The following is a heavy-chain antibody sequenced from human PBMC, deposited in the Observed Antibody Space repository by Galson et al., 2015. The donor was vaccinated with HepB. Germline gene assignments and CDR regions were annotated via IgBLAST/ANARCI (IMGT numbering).Heavy chain of an antibody. CDR3: ARGPAAIGYYYGMDV. CDR2: ISYDGSNK. CDR1: GFTFSSYG. V-gene: IGHV3-30*03. D-gene: IGHD2-2*02. J-gene: IGHJ6*02. Sequence: SLRLSCAASGFTFSSYGMHWVRQAPGKGLEWVAVISYDGSNKYYADSVKGRFTISRDNSKNTLYLQMNSLRSEDTAVYYCARGPAAIGYYYGMDVWGQGTTVTVSS.